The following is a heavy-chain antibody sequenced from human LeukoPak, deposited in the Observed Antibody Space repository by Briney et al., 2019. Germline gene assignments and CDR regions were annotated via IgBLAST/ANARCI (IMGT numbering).Heavy chain of an antibody. CDR3: ARDFGERRVPNAFDI. J-gene: IGHJ3*02. CDR1: GFTFSSYS. D-gene: IGHD3-10*01. V-gene: IGHV3-48*01. CDR2: ISSSSSTI. Sequence: GGSLRLSCAASGFTFSSYSMNWVRQAPGKGLEWVSYISSSSSTIYYADSVKGRFTISRDNAKNSLYLQMSSLRAEDTAVYYCARDFGERRVPNAFDIWGQGTMVTVSS.